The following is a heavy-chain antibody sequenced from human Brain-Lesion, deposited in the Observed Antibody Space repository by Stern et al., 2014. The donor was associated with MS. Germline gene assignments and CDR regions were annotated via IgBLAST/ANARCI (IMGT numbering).Heavy chain of an antibody. CDR3: ARDWSGTSIHLAPAYGGHIRFDP. CDR1: GDSITSGGYY. V-gene: IGHV4-31*03. J-gene: IGHJ5*02. D-gene: IGHD5-18*01. Sequence: QLQLQESGPGLVKPSQTLSLTCTVSGDSITSGGYYWSWIRQHPGRGLEWIGYIYYSGATFYNPSLKSRVTIALDTSQNQFSLRLSSVTAADTAIYYCARDWSGTSIHLAPAYGGHIRFDPWGQGSLVTVSS. CDR2: IYYSGAT.